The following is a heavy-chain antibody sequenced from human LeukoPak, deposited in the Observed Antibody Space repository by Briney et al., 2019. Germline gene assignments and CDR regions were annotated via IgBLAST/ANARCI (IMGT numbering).Heavy chain of an antibody. CDR1: GYSFTSYW. CDR2: IYPGDSQT. Sequence: GESLKISCKGSGYSFTSYWIGWVRQMPGKGLECMGIIYPGDSQTKYSPSFQGQVTFSVDKSINTAYLQWSTLKASDTAMYYCARLLFGDYDAFDIWGQGTMVTVSS. CDR3: ARLLFGDYDAFDI. V-gene: IGHV5-51*01. D-gene: IGHD4-17*01. J-gene: IGHJ3*02.